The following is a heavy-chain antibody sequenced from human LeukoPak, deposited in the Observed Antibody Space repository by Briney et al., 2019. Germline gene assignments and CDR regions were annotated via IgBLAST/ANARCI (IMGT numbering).Heavy chain of an antibody. V-gene: IGHV3-21*01. CDR3: ARTYYYDRSAVFGY. J-gene: IGHJ4*02. CDR2: ITPSSSDK. CDR1: GFTFSSYS. Sequence: WGSLSLSCAASGFTFSSYSMNWVRQAPGKGLEWVSVITPSSSDKYYADSVQGRFTISRDNAKNSLYLQMNSLRAENTAFYYCARTYYYDRSAVFGYWGQGTLVTVSS. D-gene: IGHD3-22*01.